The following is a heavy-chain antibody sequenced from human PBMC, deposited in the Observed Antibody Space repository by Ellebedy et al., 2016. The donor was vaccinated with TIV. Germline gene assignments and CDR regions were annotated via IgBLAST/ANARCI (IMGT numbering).Heavy chain of an antibody. CDR2: IIPIFGTA. Sequence: SVKVSXKASGGTFSSYAISWVRQAPGQGLEWMGGIIPIFGTANYAQKFQGRVTITADESTSTAYMELSSLRSEDTAVYYCASTPIVVVPAAPPGETQNSGHYYYGMDVWGQGTTVTVSS. D-gene: IGHD2-2*01. CDR3: ASTPIVVVPAAPPGETQNSGHYYYGMDV. CDR1: GGTFSSYA. J-gene: IGHJ6*02. V-gene: IGHV1-69*13.